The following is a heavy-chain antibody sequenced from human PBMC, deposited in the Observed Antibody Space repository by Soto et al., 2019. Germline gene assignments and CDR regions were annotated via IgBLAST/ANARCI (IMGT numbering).Heavy chain of an antibody. CDR3: ARSSPLLIEYSYGRRLALQGYGMDV. V-gene: IGHV1-2*04. D-gene: IGHD5-18*01. CDR1: GYTFTGYY. CDR2: INPNSGGT. Sequence: GASVKVSCKASGYTFTGYYMHWVRQAPGQGLEWMGWINPNSGGTNYAQKFQGWVTMTRDTSISTAYMELSRLRSDDTAVYYCARSSPLLIEYSYGRRLALQGYGMDVWGQGTAVTVSS. J-gene: IGHJ6*02.